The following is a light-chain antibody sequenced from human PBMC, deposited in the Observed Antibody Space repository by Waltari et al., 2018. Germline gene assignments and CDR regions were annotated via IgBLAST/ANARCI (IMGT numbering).Light chain of an antibody. CDR2: EDS. J-gene: IGLJ3*02. Sequence: HSALTQPASVSGSPGQSITISCTGTRSDVGSYNLVSWYQQHPDKAPKPMIYEDSKRPSGVSNRVSGSKSGNTASLTISGLQAEDEADYYCCSYAGSSTLVFGGGTKLTVL. V-gene: IGLV2-23*01. CDR3: CSYAGSSTLV. CDR1: RSDVGSYNL.